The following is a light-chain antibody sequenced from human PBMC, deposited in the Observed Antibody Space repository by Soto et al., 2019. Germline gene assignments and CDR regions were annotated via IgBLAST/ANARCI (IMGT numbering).Light chain of an antibody. CDR3: QQYGTSPMYT. Sequence: EIVLTQSPGTLSLSPGERATLSCRASQGVSSSYLAWYQQKPGQAPRLLIYDTSSRATGIPDRFSGSGSVTDFTLTISRLEPEDFAVYYCQQYGTSPMYTFGQGTKLEIK. CDR2: DTS. CDR1: QGVSSSY. V-gene: IGKV3-20*01. J-gene: IGKJ2*01.